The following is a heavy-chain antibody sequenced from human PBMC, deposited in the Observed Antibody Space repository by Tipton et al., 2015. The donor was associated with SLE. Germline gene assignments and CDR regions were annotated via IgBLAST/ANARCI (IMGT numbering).Heavy chain of an antibody. CDR1: GFNVSTNY. V-gene: IGHV3-11*01. D-gene: IGHD2-15*01. J-gene: IGHJ1*01. CDR2: MTSGSTV. CDR3: ASRPAYCSGGSCPPITN. Sequence: SLRLSCAASGFNVSTNYMSWVRQAPGKGLEWISYMTSGSTVYYADSVKGRFTMSRDYAKNSVYLQMNSLRGEDTAVYYCASRPAYCSGGSCPPITNWGQGTLVTVSS.